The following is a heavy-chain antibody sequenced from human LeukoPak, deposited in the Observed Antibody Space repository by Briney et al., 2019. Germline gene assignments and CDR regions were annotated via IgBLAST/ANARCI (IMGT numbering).Heavy chain of an antibody. CDR1: GGSISSGGYY. Sequence: PSETLSLTCTVSGGSISSGGYYWSWIRQHPGKGLEWIGYIYYSGSTYYNPSLKSRVTISVGTSKNQFSLKLSSVTAADTAVYYCAREEGDYFDYWGQGTLVTVSS. V-gene: IGHV4-31*03. J-gene: IGHJ4*02. CDR3: AREEGDYFDY. D-gene: IGHD1-26*01. CDR2: IYYSGST.